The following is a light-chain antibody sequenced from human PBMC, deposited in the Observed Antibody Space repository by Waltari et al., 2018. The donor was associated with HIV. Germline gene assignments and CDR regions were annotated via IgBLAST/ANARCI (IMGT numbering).Light chain of an antibody. Sequence: SVLTQPPSVSAAPGQKVTISCSASTSNIGSTYLSRYPQLPGTAPKFLIYDNNKRPSGIPDRFSGSKSGTSATLGITGLQTGDEADYYCATWDSSLSAVVFGGGTKLTVL. J-gene: IGLJ2*01. CDR3: ATWDSSLSAVV. V-gene: IGLV1-51*01. CDR1: TSNIGSTY. CDR2: DNN.